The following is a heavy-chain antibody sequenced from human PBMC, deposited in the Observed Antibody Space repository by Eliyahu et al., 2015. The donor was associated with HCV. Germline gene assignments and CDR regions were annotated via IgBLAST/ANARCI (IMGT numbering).Heavy chain of an antibody. CDR2: IYYSGST. CDR3: VTRYFDFYYYGMDV. CDR1: GGSXXXSSYY. V-gene: IGHV4-39*01. J-gene: IGHJ6*02. D-gene: IGHD3-9*01. Sequence: QLQLQESGPGLVKPSETLSLTCTVSGGSXXXSSYYWGWFRQPPGKGLEWIGSIYYSGSTYYNPSLKSRVTISVDTSKNQFSLKLXSVTAADTAVYYCVTRYFDFYYYGMDVWGQGTTVTVSS.